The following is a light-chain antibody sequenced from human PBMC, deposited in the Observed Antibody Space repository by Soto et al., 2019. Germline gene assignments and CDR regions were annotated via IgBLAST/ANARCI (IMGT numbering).Light chain of an antibody. J-gene: IGKJ1*01. Sequence: EIVLTQSPATLSLSPGERATLSCRASQRVSSYLAWYQQKPGQAPRLLIYDTSNRVTGIPTRFSGSGSGTDFTLTISSLEPEDFAVYYCQQRSNWLWTFGQGTKVEIK. CDR3: QQRSNWLWT. V-gene: IGKV3-11*01. CDR2: DTS. CDR1: QRVSSY.